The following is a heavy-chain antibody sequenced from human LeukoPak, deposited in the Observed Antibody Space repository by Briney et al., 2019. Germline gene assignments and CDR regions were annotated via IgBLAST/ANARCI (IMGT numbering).Heavy chain of an antibody. J-gene: IGHJ5*02. CDR2: IYYSGST. D-gene: IGHD3-3*01. Sequence: SQTLSLTCTVSGGSISSGGYYWSWIRQHPGKGLEWIGSIYYSGSTYYNPSLKSRLTISVDTSKNQFSLKLSSVTAADTAVYYCARGGVYYDFWSGYYRPRPTSNWFDPWGQGTLVTVSS. V-gene: IGHV4-31*03. CDR3: ARGGVYYDFWSGYYRPRPTSNWFDP. CDR1: GGSISSGGYY.